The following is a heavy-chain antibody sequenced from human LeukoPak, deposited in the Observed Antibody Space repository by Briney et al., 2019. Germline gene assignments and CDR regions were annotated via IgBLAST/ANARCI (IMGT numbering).Heavy chain of an antibody. CDR1: GYSFSGYY. Sequence: ASVKVSCKASGYSFSGYYMHWVRQAPGQGLEWMGWINPNSGGTNYAQKFQGRVTMTRDTSISTAYMELSRLRSDDTAVYYCARGPHWDPHFASWGQGTLVTVS. CDR3: ARGPHWDPHFAS. J-gene: IGHJ4*02. D-gene: IGHD7-27*01. V-gene: IGHV1-2*02. CDR2: INPNSGGT.